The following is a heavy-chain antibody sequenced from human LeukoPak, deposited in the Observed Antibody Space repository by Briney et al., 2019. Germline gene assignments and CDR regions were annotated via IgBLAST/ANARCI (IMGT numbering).Heavy chain of an antibody. D-gene: IGHD1-26*01. CDR2: ISSSSTYI. V-gene: IGHV3-21*01. J-gene: IGHJ4*02. Sequence: GGSLRLSCAASGFTFSSYCMNWVRQAPGKGLEWVSSISSSSTYIYYADSVKGRFTISRDNAKNSLYLQMNSLRAEDTAVYYCARVRLGRCEDYWGQGTLVTVSS. CDR3: ARVRLGRCEDY. CDR1: GFTFSSYC.